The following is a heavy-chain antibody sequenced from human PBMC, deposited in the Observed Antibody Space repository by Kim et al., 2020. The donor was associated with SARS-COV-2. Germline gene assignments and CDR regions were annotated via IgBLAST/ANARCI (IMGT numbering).Heavy chain of an antibody. D-gene: IGHD6-25*01. CDR1: GFTFSSYS. CDR3: ARALHGGFGGYYHYHMDV. V-gene: IGHV3-21*01. J-gene: IGHJ6*02. Sequence: GGSLRLSCAASGFTFSSYSMNWVRQAPGKGLEWVSSISSSSSYIYYADSVKGRFTISRDNAKNSLYLQMNTLRAEDTAVYYCARALHGGFGGYYHYHMDVWGQGTTVTVSS. CDR2: ISSSSSYI.